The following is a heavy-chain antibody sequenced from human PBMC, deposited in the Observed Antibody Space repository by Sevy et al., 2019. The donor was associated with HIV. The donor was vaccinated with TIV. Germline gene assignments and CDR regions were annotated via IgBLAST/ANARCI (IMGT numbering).Heavy chain of an antibody. CDR3: ARERGESTRNGSTFDY. CDR1: GFTFSSYA. D-gene: IGHD3-10*01. Sequence: GGSLRLSCAASGFTFSSYAMHWVRQAPGKGLEAVAVISYDANAKFYADSVKGRFTISRDNSKNTLDLQMNSLRDEDTAVYYCARERGESTRNGSTFDYWGQGTLITVSS. CDR2: ISYDANAK. J-gene: IGHJ4*02. V-gene: IGHV3-30-3*01.